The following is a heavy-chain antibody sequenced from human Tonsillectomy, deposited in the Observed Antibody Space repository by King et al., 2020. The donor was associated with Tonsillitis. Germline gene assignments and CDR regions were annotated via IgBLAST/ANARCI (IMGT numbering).Heavy chain of an antibody. CDR3: ARGGRRRYNWFDP. J-gene: IGHJ5*02. Sequence: QLVQSGAEVKKPGASVKVSCRAFEYTFTDHYMHWVRQAPGQGLEWMGWFNPKSGDANYAQKFQDRVTMTRDTSISTAYMELTSLRSDDMAVYYCARGGRRRYNWFDPWGQGTLVTVSS. CDR1: EYTFTDHY. V-gene: IGHV1-2*02. D-gene: IGHD1-1*01. CDR2: FNPKSGDA.